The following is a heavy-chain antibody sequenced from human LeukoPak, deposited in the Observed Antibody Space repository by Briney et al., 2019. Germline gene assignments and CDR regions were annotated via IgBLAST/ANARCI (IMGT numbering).Heavy chain of an antibody. CDR2: ISAYNGNT. Sequence: ASVKVSCKASGYTFTSYDINWVRQATGQGLEWMGWISAYNGNTNYAQKLQGRVTMTTDTSTSTAYMELRSLRSDDTAVYYCARSHYDFWSGYHDAFDIWGQGTMVTVSS. J-gene: IGHJ3*02. V-gene: IGHV1-18*01. D-gene: IGHD3-3*01. CDR1: GYTFTSYD. CDR3: ARSHYDFWSGYHDAFDI.